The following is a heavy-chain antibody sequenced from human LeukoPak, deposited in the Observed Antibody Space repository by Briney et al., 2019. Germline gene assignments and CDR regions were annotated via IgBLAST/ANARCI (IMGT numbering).Heavy chain of an antibody. J-gene: IGHJ4*02. CDR2: IKSKTDGCTT. V-gene: IGHV3-15*01. CDR1: GFTFSYAW. CDR3: TTPGYGLGSYYRAGPFDN. D-gene: IGHD3-10*01. Sequence: PGGSLRLSCAATGFTFSYAWMSWVRQTPGKGLEWVGRIKSKTDGCTTDYAATVKGRLTISRDDSKNTLFLQMNSLEIEDTALYYCTTPGYGLGSYYRAGPFDNWGQGTLVTVSS.